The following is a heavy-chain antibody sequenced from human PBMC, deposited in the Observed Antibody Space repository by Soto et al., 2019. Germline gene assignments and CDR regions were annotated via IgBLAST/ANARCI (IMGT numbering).Heavy chain of an antibody. Sequence: PSETLSLTCSVSGGSISSYYWSWIRQPPGKGLEWIGYIYYSWGTNYNPSLKSRVTISIDTSKNQFSLNLRSVTAADTAVYYCASGRGRDGYIDFDSWGQGTLVTVSS. D-gene: IGHD5-12*01. J-gene: IGHJ4*02. CDR1: GGSISSYY. CDR2: IYYSWGT. V-gene: IGHV4-59*08. CDR3: ASGRGRDGYIDFDS.